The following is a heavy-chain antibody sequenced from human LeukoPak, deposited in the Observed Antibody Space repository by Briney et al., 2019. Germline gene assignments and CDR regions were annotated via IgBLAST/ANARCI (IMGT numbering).Heavy chain of an antibody. CDR2: ISSSGSTI. V-gene: IGHV3-48*03. J-gene: IGHJ4*02. D-gene: IGHD6-13*01. CDR1: GFTFSSYE. CDR3: AREDSSSWSTPSYFDY. Sequence: GGSLRLSCAASGFTFSSYEMNWVRQAPGKGLEWVSYISSSGSTIYYADSVKGRFTISRDNAKNSLYLQMNSLRAEDTAVYYCAREDSSSWSTPSYFDYWGQGTLVTVSS.